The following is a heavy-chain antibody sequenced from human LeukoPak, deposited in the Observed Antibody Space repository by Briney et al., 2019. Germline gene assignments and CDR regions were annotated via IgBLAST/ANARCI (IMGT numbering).Heavy chain of an antibody. CDR2: INAGNGNT. V-gene: IGHV1-3*01. CDR1: GYTFTTYA. Sequence: GASVKVSCKASGYTFTTYAMHWVRQAPGQRLEWMGWINAGNGNTKYSQKSQGRVTMTEDTSTDTAYMELSSLRSEDTAVYYCATGYRFDYWGQGILVTVSS. D-gene: IGHD1-1*01. J-gene: IGHJ4*02. CDR3: ATGYRFDY.